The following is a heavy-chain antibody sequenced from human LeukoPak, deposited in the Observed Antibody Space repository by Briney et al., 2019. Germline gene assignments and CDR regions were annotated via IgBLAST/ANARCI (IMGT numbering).Heavy chain of an antibody. V-gene: IGHV4-61*02. CDR2: IYTSGST. Sequence: PSETLSLTCTVSGGSISSGSYYWSWIRQPAGKGLEWIGRIYTSGSTNYNPSLKSRVTISVDTSKNQFSLKLSSVTAADTAVYYCARTTSGGSYYYYYYMDVWGKGTTVTVSS. D-gene: IGHD3-10*01. J-gene: IGHJ6*03. CDR1: GGSISSGSYY. CDR3: ARTTSGGSYYYYYYMDV.